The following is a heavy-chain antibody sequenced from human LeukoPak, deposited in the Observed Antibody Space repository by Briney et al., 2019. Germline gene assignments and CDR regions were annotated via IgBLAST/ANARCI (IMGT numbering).Heavy chain of an antibody. CDR3: ARTLGYYDSSGYSDFDY. V-gene: IGHV4-61*02. Sequence: TLSLTCTVSGGSVSSGSYYWSWIRQPAGKGLEWIGRIYASGSTNYHPSLKSRVTISLDTSKNQFSLKLSSVTAADTAVYYCARTLGYYDSSGYSDFDYWGQGTLVTVSS. CDR1: GGSVSSGSYY. J-gene: IGHJ4*02. CDR2: IYASGST. D-gene: IGHD3-22*01.